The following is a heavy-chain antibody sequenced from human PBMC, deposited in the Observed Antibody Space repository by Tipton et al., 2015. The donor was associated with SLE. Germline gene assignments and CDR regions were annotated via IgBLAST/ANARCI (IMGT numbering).Heavy chain of an antibody. CDR2: IYYSGST. Sequence: TLSLTCTVSGGSISSSSYYWGWIRQPPGKGLEWIGSIYYSGSTYYNPSLKSRVTISVDTSKNQFSLNLNSVTAADTATYYCARVRGGWANDASDIWGQGTMVTVSS. V-gene: IGHV4-39*07. J-gene: IGHJ3*02. CDR1: GGSISSSSYY. CDR3: ARVRGGWANDASDI. D-gene: IGHD6-19*01.